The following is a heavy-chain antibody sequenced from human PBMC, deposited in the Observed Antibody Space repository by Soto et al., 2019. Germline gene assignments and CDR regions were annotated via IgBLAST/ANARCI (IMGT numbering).Heavy chain of an antibody. D-gene: IGHD5-12*01. CDR1: GGSFSGYY. V-gene: IGHV4-34*01. J-gene: IGHJ4*02. CDR3: ARGGRRDGYNSYFDY. Sequence: PSETLSLTCAVYGGSFSGYYWSWIRQPPGKGLEWIGEINHSGSTNYNPSLKSRVTISVDTSKNQFSLKLSSVTAADTAVYYCARGGRRDGYNSYFDYWGQGTLVTVSS. CDR2: INHSGST.